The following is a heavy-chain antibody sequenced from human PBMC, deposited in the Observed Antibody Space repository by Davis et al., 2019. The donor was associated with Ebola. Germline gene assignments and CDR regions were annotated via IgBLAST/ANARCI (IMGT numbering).Heavy chain of an antibody. V-gene: IGHV4-59*12. CDR1: GVSITTYF. Sequence: PLETLSLTCTASGVSITTYFWSWIRQPPGKVLEWVGYIHHSGSANSNPSLKSRVTFSIDTSKSQVSLKLTSVTAADTAVYYCARDTRPCGGDCYDDTFDMWGQGTMVIVSS. J-gene: IGHJ3*02. CDR3: ARDTRPCGGDCYDDTFDM. D-gene: IGHD2-21*01. CDR2: IHHSGSA.